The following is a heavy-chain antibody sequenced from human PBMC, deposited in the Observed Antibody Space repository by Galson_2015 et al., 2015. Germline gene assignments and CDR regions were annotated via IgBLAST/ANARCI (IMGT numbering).Heavy chain of an antibody. CDR1: GFTFSSYA. CDR3: ARGEGYCSGGSCRFDY. J-gene: IGHJ4*02. D-gene: IGHD2-15*01. CDR2: ISYDGSNK. Sequence: SLRLSCAASGFTFSSYAMHWVRQAPGKGLEWVAVISYDGSNKYYADSVKGRFTISRDNSKNTLYLQMNSLRAEDTAVYYCARGEGYCSGGSCRFDYWGQGTLVTVSS. V-gene: IGHV3-30-3*01.